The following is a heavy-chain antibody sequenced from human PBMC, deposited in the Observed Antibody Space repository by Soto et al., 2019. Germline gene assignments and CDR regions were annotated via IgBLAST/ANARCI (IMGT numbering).Heavy chain of an antibody. D-gene: IGHD1-1*01. CDR3: ARFGRTGTTPY. V-gene: IGHV4-34*01. J-gene: IGHJ4*02. CDR1: GGSFSGYF. CDR2: INHRGST. Sequence: QVQLQQWGAGLLKPSETLSLTCAVYGGSFSGYFWSWIRQPPGKGLEWFGEINHRGSTNYNPSLKSRVTTSVDRSKNQYSLKLSSVTAADTAVYDCARFGRTGTTPYWGQGTLVTVAS.